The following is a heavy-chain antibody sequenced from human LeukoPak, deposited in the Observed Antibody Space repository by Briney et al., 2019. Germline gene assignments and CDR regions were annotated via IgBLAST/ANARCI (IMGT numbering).Heavy chain of an antibody. V-gene: IGHV4-59*01. J-gene: IGHJ4*02. Sequence: PSETLSLTCTVSGGSISSYYWSWIRQPPGKGLEWIGYIYYSGSTNYNPSLKSRVTISVDTSKNQFSLKLSSVTAADTAVYYCASAPYSYGNFHPLDWGQGTLVTVSS. CDR2: IYYSGST. D-gene: IGHD5-18*01. CDR3: ASAPYSYGNFHPLD. CDR1: GGSISSYY.